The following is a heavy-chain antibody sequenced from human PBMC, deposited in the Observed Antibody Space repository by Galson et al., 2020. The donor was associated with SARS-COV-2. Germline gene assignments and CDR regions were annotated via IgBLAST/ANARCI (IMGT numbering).Heavy chain of an antibody. V-gene: IGHV3-49*03. D-gene: IGHD5-18*01. CDR1: GFTFGDYA. J-gene: IGHJ4*02. CDR3: TRGGYSYGYGY. Sequence: GESLKISCTASGFTFGDYAMSWFRQAPGKGLEWVGFIRSKAYGGTTEYAASVKGRFTISRDDSKSIAYLQMNSLKTEDTAVYYCTRGGYSYGYGYWGQGTLVTVSS. CDR2: IRSKAYGGTT.